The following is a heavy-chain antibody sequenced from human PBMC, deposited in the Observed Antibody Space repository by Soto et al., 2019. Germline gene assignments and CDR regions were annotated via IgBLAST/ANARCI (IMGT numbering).Heavy chain of an antibody. V-gene: IGHV3-48*02. D-gene: IGHD3-3*01. CDR2: ISSSSSTI. Sequence: EVQLVESGGGLVQPGGSLRLSCAASGFTFSSYSMNWVRQAPGKGLEWVSYISSSSSTIYYADSVKGRFTISRDNAKNSLYLQMNRLRDEDTAVSYCARGTLHNYDFWSGYRFDPWGQGTLVTVSS. CDR3: ARGTLHNYDFWSGYRFDP. J-gene: IGHJ5*02. CDR1: GFTFSSYS.